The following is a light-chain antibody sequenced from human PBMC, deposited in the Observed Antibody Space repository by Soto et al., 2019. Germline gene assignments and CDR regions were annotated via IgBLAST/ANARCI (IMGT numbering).Light chain of an antibody. CDR1: QTINNY. CDR3: QQTNTSPLT. CDR2: TTS. V-gene: IGKV1-39*01. Sequence: DIQMTQSPPSLSASVGDSVTITCRSSQTINNYLHWYQQKPGQAPQLLIHTTSTVPSGAPSRFSGSGSGTDYTLTINSLQPEDFATYYCQQTNTSPLTFGQGTKVDIK. J-gene: IGKJ1*01.